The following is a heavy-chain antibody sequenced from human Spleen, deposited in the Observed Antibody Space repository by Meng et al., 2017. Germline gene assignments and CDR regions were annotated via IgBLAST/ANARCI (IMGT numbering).Heavy chain of an antibody. CDR2: INPNSGAT. V-gene: IGHV1-2*06. CDR3: AGDYGDFLEFDP. D-gene: IGHD4-17*01. CDR1: GHTLSELS. Sequence: GDEVRRTGGSGKVSCKISGHTLSELSIHWVRQAPGDGLEWMGRINPNSGATNYAQKFQGRVTMSRDTSISTVYMELSRLRSVDTAVYYCAGDYGDFLEFDPWGQGTLVTVSS. J-gene: IGHJ5*02.